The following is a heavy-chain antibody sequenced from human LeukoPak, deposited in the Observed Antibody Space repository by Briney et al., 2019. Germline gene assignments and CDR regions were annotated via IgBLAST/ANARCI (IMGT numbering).Heavy chain of an antibody. CDR3: ARGQLWSYYFDY. CDR2: IKGDGSSM. Sequence: GGSLRLSCAASGFTFSSYWMHWVRQAPGKGLVWVSRIKGDGSSMNYADSVKGRFTISRDNAENTLYLQMNSLRAEDTAVYYCARGQLWSYYFDYWGQGTLVTVSS. D-gene: IGHD5-18*01. V-gene: IGHV3-74*01. CDR1: GFTFSSYW. J-gene: IGHJ4*02.